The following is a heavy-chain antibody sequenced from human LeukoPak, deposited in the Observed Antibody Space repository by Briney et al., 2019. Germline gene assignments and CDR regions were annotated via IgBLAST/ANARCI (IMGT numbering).Heavy chain of an antibody. CDR2: ISGDGCST. J-gene: IGHJ4*02. CDR3: ALLTGGYYDSSGYYRVFDY. CDR1: GFTFDDYA. V-gene: IGHV3-43*02. Sequence: GGSLRLSCAASGFTFDDYAMHWVGQAPGKGLEWVSLISGDGCSTYYADSVKGRFTISRDNSKNSLYLRMKSLRTEDTALYYCALLTGGYYDSSGYYRVFDYWGQGTLVTVSS. D-gene: IGHD3-22*01.